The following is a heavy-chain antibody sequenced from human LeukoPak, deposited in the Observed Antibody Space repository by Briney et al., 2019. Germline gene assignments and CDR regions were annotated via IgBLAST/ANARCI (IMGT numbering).Heavy chain of an antibody. J-gene: IGHJ4*02. Sequence: ASVNVSYKASGYTFTIYDINWVRQAPGQGREWMGWMNRNSGNTGYAQKFQGRVTLTRNTSISTAYMELSSLRSEDTAVYYCARVSAGWLQSLGYWGQGTLVTVSS. D-gene: IGHD5-24*01. CDR2: MNRNSGNT. CDR1: GYTFTIYD. V-gene: IGHV1-8*01. CDR3: ARVSAGWLQSLGY.